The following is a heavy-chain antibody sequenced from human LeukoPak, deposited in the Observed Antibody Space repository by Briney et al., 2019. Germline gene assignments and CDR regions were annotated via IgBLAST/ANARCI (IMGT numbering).Heavy chain of an antibody. V-gene: IGHV3-30-3*01. CDR1: GFTFSSIA. CDR3: ARDSCNSTSCYSNY. CDR2: ISYDKSNK. J-gene: IGHJ4*02. D-gene: IGHD2-2*02. Sequence: GGSLRLSCAASGFTFSSIAMTWVRQAPGKGLEWVAFISYDKSNKYYADSVKGRFTISRDNSKNTLYLQMNSLTVEDTAVYYCARDSCNSTSCYSNYWGQGTLVTVSS.